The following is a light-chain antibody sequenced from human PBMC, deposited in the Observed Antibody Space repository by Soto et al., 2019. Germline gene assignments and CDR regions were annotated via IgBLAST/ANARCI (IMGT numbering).Light chain of an antibody. CDR3: QQRSDWPST. V-gene: IGKV3-11*01. CDR1: QSVSRY. CDR2: DAS. Sequence: EIVLTQSPATLSLSPGERATLSCRASQSVSRYLAWYQQKPDQAPRLLIYDASNRATGIPDRFSGSGSGTDFTLTISSLEPEDFAVYYCQQRSDWPSTCGGGTKVQIK. J-gene: IGKJ4*01.